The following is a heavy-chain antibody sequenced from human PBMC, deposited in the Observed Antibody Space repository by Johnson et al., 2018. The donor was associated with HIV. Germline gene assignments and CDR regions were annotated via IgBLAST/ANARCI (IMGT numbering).Heavy chain of an antibody. J-gene: IGHJ3*02. CDR1: GFTFTSYW. CDR2: IKQDGSEK. Sequence: VQLVESGGGVVQPGRSLRLSCAASGFTFTSYWMSWVRQAPGKGLEWVANIKQDGSEKYYVDSVKGRFTISRDNAKNSLYLQMNSLRVEDTAVYYCARVGSYNWNYDGAFDIWGQGTMVTVSS. D-gene: IGHD1-7*01. CDR3: ARVGSYNWNYDGAFDI. V-gene: IGHV3-7*01.